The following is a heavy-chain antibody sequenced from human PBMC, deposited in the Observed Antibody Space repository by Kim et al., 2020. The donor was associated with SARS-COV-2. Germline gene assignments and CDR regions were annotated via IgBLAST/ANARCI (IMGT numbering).Heavy chain of an antibody. Sequence: GGSLRLSCAASGFTFSSYEMNWVRQAPGKGLEWVSYISSSGSTIYYAGAVKGRFTISRDNAKNSLYLQMNSRRAEGTAVYYCAGNYYYYMDVWGKGTPVTVSS. CDR2: ISSSGSTI. CDR3: AGNYYYYMDV. J-gene: IGHJ6*03. V-gene: IGHV3-48*03. CDR1: GFTFSSYE.